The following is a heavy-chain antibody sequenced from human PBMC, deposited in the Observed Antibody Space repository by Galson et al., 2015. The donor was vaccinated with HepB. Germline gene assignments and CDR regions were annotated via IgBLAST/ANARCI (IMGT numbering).Heavy chain of an antibody. J-gene: IGHJ4*02. D-gene: IGHD2-15*01. Sequence: SLRLSCAASGFTFSSYSMNWVRQAPGKGLEWVSSISSSSSYIYYADSVKGRFTISRDNAKNSLYLQMNSLRAEDTAVYYCAKDHNLVACSDYWGQGTLVTVSS. V-gene: IGHV3-21*04. CDR3: AKDHNLVACSDY. CDR2: ISSSSSYI. CDR1: GFTFSSYS.